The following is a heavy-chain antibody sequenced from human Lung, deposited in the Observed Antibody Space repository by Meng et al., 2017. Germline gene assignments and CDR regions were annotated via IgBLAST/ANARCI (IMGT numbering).Heavy chain of an antibody. J-gene: IGHJ4*02. CDR3: ARQGGRSSPNL. D-gene: IGHD2-8*01. CDR1: GGSITSGSYY. CDR2: IYYSGST. V-gene: IGHV4-39*01. Sequence: QLQLQESGPGLVKPSEPPSLTCTVSGGSITSGSYYWGWIRQPPEKGLEWIGNIYYSGSTFYNPSLKSRVSMSVDTSKNQFSLRLNSVTAADTAVYYCARQGGRSSPNLWGQGTLVTVSS.